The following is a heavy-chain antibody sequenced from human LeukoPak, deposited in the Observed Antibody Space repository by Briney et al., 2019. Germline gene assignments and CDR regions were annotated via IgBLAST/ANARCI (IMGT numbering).Heavy chain of an antibody. D-gene: IGHD3-22*01. J-gene: IGHJ4*02. CDR3: ARDWGYYDSSGYYDY. CDR2: ISASGDST. CDR1: GFTFSSYA. V-gene: IGHV3-23*01. Sequence: GGSLRLSCAASGFTFSSYAMSWVRQVPGKGLEWVSGISASGDSTYYADSVKGRFTISRDNSKNTLYLQMNSLRAEDTAVYYCARDWGYYDSSGYYDYWGQGTLVTVSS.